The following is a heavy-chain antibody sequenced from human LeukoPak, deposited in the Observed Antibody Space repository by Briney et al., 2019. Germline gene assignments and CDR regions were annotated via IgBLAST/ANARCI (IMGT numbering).Heavy chain of an antibody. CDR1: GFTFSSYW. Sequence: GGSLRLSCAASGFTFSSYWMHWVRQAPGKGLVWVSRINTDGSSTSYADSVKGRFTISRDNAKNTLYLQMNSLRAEDTAVYYCARGKTFMGGRYFDWLSHYGMDVWGQGTAVTVSS. D-gene: IGHD3-9*01. J-gene: IGHJ6*02. CDR3: ARGKTFMGGRYFDWLSHYGMDV. CDR2: INTDGSST. V-gene: IGHV3-74*01.